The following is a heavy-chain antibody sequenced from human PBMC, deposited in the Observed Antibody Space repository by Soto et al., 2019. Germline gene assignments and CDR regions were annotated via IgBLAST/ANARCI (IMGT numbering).Heavy chain of an antibody. J-gene: IGHJ6*02. Sequence: QVQLVESGGGLVKPGGSLRLSCAASGFTFSDYYMSWIRQAPGKGLEWVSYISSSSSYTNYADSVKGRFTISRDNAKNSLYLQMNSLRAEDTAVYYWARDGGDAYYYYGMDVWGQGTTVTVSS. CDR3: ARDGGDAYYYYGMDV. V-gene: IGHV3-11*05. CDR1: GFTFSDYY. D-gene: IGHD2-21*02. CDR2: ISSSSSYT.